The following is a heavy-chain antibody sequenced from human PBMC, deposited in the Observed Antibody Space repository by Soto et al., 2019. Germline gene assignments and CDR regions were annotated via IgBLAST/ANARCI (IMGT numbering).Heavy chain of an antibody. Sequence: PGGSLRLSCAASGFTFSSYAMSWVRQAPGKGLEWVSAISGSGGSTYYADSVKGRFTISRDNSKNTLYLQMNSLRAEDTAVYYCAKDGLRFSPETSYFDYWGQGTLVTVSS. CDR1: GFTFSSYA. D-gene: IGHD3-3*01. J-gene: IGHJ4*02. V-gene: IGHV3-23*01. CDR2: ISGSGGST. CDR3: AKDGLRFSPETSYFDY.